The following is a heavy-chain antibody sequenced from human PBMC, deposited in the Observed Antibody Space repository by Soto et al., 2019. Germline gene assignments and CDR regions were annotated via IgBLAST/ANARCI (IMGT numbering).Heavy chain of an antibody. V-gene: IGHV3-23*01. J-gene: IGHJ6*02. D-gene: IGHD3-10*01. CDR2: ISGSGGST. CDR3: ARAKGDSYPYYGMDV. Sequence: SLRLSCAASGFTFSSYAMSWVRQAPGKGLEWVSAISGSGGSTYYADSVKGRFTISRDNSKNTLYLQMNSLRAEDTAVYYCARAKGDSYPYYGMDVWGQGTTVTVSS. CDR1: GFTFSSYA.